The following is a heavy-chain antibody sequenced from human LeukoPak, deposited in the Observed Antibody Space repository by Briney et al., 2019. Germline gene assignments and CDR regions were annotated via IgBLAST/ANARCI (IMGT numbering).Heavy chain of an antibody. CDR3: AKDHGSGWYDY. V-gene: IGHV3-23*01. D-gene: IGHD6-19*01. Sequence: GGSLRLSCAASGFTFSSYAMSWVRQAPGKGLEWVSAISISGGSTYYADSVKGRLTISRDNSKNTLYLQMNSLRAEDTALYYCAKDHGSGWYDYWGQGTLVTVSS. CDR2: ISISGGST. CDR1: GFTFSSYA. J-gene: IGHJ4*02.